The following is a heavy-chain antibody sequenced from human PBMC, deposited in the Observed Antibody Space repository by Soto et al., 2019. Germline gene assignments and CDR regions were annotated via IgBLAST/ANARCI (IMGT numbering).Heavy chain of an antibody. J-gene: IGHJ2*01. V-gene: IGHV4-4*07. Sequence: WETLSLTCTVSGGSISSYYWSWIRQPAGKGLEWIGRIYTSGSTNYNPSLKSRVTMSVDTSKNQFSLKLSSVTAADTAVYYCAREAGYVWGSYRYGSFDLWGRGTLVPSPQ. CDR3: AREAGYVWGSYRYGSFDL. CDR2: IYTSGST. D-gene: IGHD3-16*02. CDR1: GGSISSYY.